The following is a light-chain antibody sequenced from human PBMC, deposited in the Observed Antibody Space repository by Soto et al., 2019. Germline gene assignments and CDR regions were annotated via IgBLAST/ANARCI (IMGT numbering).Light chain of an antibody. Sequence: EIVMTQSPATLSVFPGVRATLSCRASQSVSSNLAWYQQKPGHAPRLLIYGVSTRATGIPARFSGSGSGTEFTLNINSLQSEDFVVYYCQQYNNWPLTFGGGTKVEIK. CDR2: GVS. CDR3: QQYNNWPLT. J-gene: IGKJ4*01. V-gene: IGKV3-15*01. CDR1: QSVSSN.